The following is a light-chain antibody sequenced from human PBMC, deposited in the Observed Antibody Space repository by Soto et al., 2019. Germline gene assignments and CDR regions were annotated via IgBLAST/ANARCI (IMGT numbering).Light chain of an antibody. V-gene: IGLV2-18*02. Sequence: QSLLTQPPSVSGSPGQSVTISCTGTSSDVGSYNRVSWYQQPPGTAPKLMIYEVSNRPSGVPDRFSGSKSGNTASLTISGLQAEDEADYYCSSYTSSSLYVFGTGTKVTVL. J-gene: IGLJ1*01. CDR1: SSDVGSYNR. CDR2: EVS. CDR3: SSYTSSSLYV.